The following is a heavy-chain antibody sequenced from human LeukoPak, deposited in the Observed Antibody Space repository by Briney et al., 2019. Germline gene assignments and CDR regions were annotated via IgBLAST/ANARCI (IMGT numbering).Heavy chain of an antibody. D-gene: IGHD6-13*01. CDR3: ARGLLAAPGIDY. CDR1: GFTFSSYG. Sequence: GRSLRLSCAASGFTFSSYGMHWVRQAPGKGLEWVAVIWYDGSNKYYADSVKGRFTISRDNSKNTLYLQMNSLRAEDTALYYCARGLLAAPGIDYWGPGALVTVSS. J-gene: IGHJ4*02. V-gene: IGHV3-33*01. CDR2: IWYDGSNK.